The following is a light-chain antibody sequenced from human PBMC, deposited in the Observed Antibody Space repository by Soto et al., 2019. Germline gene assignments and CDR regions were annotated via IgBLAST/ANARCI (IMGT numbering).Light chain of an antibody. V-gene: IGKV4-1*01. CDR2: WAS. CDR3: QQYYTAPLT. CDR1: QSVLYSSNNKNY. Sequence: DIVMTQSPDSLAVSLGERATINCKSSQSVLYSSNNKNYLAWYQQKPGQPPKVLIYWASTRESGVTDRFSGSGSGTDFTLTISSLQAEDVAFYYCQQYYTAPLTFGGGTKVEIK. J-gene: IGKJ4*01.